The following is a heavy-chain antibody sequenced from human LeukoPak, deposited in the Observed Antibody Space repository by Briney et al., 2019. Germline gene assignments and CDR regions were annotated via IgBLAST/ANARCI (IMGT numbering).Heavy chain of an antibody. D-gene: IGHD5-24*01. J-gene: IGHJ4*02. CDR2: INPSGGST. Sequence: ASVKVSCNASGYTFTSYYMHWVRQAPGQGLEWMGIINPSGGSTSYAQKFQGRVTMTRDTSTSTVYMELSSLRSEDTAVYYCARDQEMATISLQWSYFDYWGQGTLVTVSS. CDR1: GYTFTSYY. CDR3: ARDQEMATISLQWSYFDY. V-gene: IGHV1-46*01.